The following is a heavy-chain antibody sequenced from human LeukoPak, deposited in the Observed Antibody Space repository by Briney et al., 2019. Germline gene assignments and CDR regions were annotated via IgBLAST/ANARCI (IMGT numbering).Heavy chain of an antibody. J-gene: IGHJ6*02. Sequence: GGSLRLSCAASGFTFSSYWMSWVRQAPGKGLEWVAVIWYDGGNKYYADSVKGRFTISRDNSKNTLYLQMNSLRAEDTAVYYCARGSLYNWNYGGVYYYYGMDVWGQGTTVTVSS. CDR3: ARGSLYNWNYGGVYYYYGMDV. CDR2: IWYDGGNK. V-gene: IGHV3-33*08. D-gene: IGHD1-7*01. CDR1: GFTFSSYW.